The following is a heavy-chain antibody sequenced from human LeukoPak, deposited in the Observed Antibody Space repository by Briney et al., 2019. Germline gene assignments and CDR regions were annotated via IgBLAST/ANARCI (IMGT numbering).Heavy chain of an antibody. V-gene: IGHV3-48*04. CDR1: GFTFSSYY. CDR2: ISGSSTTI. Sequence: PGGSLRLSCAASGFTFSSYYMSWVRQAPGKGLEWVSYISGSSTTIYYSDSVKGRFTISRDNSKNSLYLQMNSLRAEDTALYYCAKDGKNYFDYWGQGTLVTVSS. J-gene: IGHJ4*02. D-gene: IGHD1-26*01. CDR3: AKDGKNYFDY.